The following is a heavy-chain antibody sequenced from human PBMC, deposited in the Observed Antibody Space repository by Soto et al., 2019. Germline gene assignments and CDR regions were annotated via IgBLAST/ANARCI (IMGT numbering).Heavy chain of an antibody. CDR3: ARDQNGSPHFDY. Sequence: QVQLQESGPGLVKPSETLSLTCTVSGASISSYYWSWIRQPPGKGLEWVGFIFHSGSTNCNPSLKSRVTSSVDTSKNQFSLKLTAVTAADTAVYYCARDQNGSPHFDYWGQGIVITVSS. J-gene: IGHJ4*02. CDR2: IFHSGST. V-gene: IGHV4-59*01. CDR1: GASISSYY. D-gene: IGHD1-26*01.